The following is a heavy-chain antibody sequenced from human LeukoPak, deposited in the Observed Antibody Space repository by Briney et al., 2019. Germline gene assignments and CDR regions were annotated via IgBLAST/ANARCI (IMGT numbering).Heavy chain of an antibody. CDR2: IYYSGST. V-gene: IGHV4-39*01. Sequence: SETLSLTCTVSDGSISSSSYYWGWIRQPPGKGLEWIGSIYYSGSTYYNPSLKSRVTISVDTSRNQFSLKLSSVTAADTAVYYCASGRGFRRFDYWGQGTLVTVSS. CDR1: DGSISSSSYY. CDR3: ASGRGFRRFDY. D-gene: IGHD6-6*01. J-gene: IGHJ4*02.